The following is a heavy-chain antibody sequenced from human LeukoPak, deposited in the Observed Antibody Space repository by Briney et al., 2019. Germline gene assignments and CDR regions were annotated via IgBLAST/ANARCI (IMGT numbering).Heavy chain of an antibody. D-gene: IGHD3-3*01. CDR1: GYTFTSYD. CDR3: ARLREYYDFWSGYYSYYYGMDV. J-gene: IGHJ6*02. V-gene: IGHV1-8*01. CDR2: MNPNSGNT. Sequence: ASVKVSCKASGYTFTSYDINWVRQATGQGLEWMGWMNPNSGNTGYAQKFQGRVTMTRNTSISTAYMELSSLRSEDTAVYYCARLREYYDFWSGYYSYYYGMDVWGQGTTVTVSS.